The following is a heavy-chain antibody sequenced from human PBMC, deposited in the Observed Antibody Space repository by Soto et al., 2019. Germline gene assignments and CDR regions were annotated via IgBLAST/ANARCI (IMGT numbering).Heavy chain of an antibody. J-gene: IGHJ6*02. CDR3: ARGRGYQLLQAWYYYYGLDG. Sequence: SETLSLTCAVYGGSFSGYYWSWIRQPPGKGLEWIGEINHSGSTNYNPSLKSRVTISVDTSKNQFSLKLSSVTAADTAVYYCARGRGYQLLQAWYYYYGLDGCSQGTTGTVSS. V-gene: IGHV4-34*01. CDR1: GGSFSGYY. D-gene: IGHD2-2*01. CDR2: INHSGST.